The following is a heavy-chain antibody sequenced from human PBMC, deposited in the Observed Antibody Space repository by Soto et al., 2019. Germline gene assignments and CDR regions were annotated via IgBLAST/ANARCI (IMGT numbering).Heavy chain of an antibody. CDR3: VRRQRDSGPNGDY. D-gene: IGHD3-10*01. Sequence: ESGPTLVNPTQTLTLTCTFSGFSLSTSAAGVGWIRQPPGRALEWLALIYWHDDKRYSPSLSNRLTVTKDDSKNQVVLTMTDMEPVDTATYYCVRRQRDSGPNGDYWGQGILVTVSS. V-gene: IGHV2-5*01. J-gene: IGHJ4*02. CDR1: GFSLSTSAAG. CDR2: IYWHDDK.